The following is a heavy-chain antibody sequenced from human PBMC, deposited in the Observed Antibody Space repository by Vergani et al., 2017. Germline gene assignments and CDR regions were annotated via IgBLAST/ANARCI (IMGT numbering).Heavy chain of an antibody. V-gene: IGHV3-23*01. CDR2: ISCSGGSK. CDR3: AKNKYDGSGYYDGYYYYMDG. J-gene: IGHJ6*03. D-gene: IGHD3-22*01. Sequence: EVQLLESGGGLVQPGGSLRLSCAASGFTFSSYAMSWVRQAPGKGLEWVSAISCSGGSKYSADSVKGRFTISRDNSKNTLYLQMNSLRAEDTAVYYCAKNKYDGSGYYDGYYYYMDGWGKGTTVTVSS. CDR1: GFTFSSYA.